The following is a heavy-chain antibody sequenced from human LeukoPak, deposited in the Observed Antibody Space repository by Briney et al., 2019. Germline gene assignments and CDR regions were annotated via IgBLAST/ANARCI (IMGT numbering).Heavy chain of an antibody. CDR2: ISSSSSTI. CDR1: GFTFSSYS. CDR3: ARQYYYDSSGSYYLDY. V-gene: IGHV3-48*01. J-gene: IGHJ4*02. D-gene: IGHD3-22*01. Sequence: GGSLRLSCAASGFTFSSYSMNWVRQAPGKGLEWVSYISSSSSTIYYADSVKGRFTISRDNAKNSLYLQMNSLRAEDTAVYYCARQYYYDSSGSYYLDYWGQGTLVTVSS.